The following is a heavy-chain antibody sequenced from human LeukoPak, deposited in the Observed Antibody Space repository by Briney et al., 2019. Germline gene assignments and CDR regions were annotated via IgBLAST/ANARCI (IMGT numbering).Heavy chain of an antibody. CDR1: GGSISNYY. V-gene: IGHV4-4*07. CDR3: ARGRLRRSWTSNSSGGAWNDY. J-gene: IGHJ4*02. D-gene: IGHD3-22*01. Sequence: SETLSLTCTVSGGSISNYYWSWIRQPAGKGLEWIGRIYAGGNTDHNPSLKSRVTMSTDTSKNQLSLRLTSVTAADTAVYYCARGRLRRSWTSNSSGGAWNDYWGQGTLVTVSS. CDR2: IYAGGNT.